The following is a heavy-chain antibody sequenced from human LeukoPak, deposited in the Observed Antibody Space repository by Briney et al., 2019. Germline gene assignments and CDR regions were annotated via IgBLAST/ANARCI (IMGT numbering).Heavy chain of an antibody. Sequence: GGSLRLSCAASGFTFSSYAMSWVRQAPGKGLEWVSSISGSGGSTYYADSVKGRFTISRDSTKNTLYLQMNSLRAEDTAVYYCGKALRVAAARYYFDYWGQGTLVTVSS. CDR1: GFTFSSYA. D-gene: IGHD6-13*01. V-gene: IGHV3-23*01. J-gene: IGHJ4*02. CDR2: ISGSGGST. CDR3: GKALRVAAARYYFDY.